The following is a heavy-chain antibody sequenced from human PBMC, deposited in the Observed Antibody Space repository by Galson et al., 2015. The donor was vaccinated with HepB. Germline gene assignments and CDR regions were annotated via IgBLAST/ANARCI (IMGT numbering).Heavy chain of an antibody. D-gene: IGHD2-8*01. CDR2: ISSSSSYI. V-gene: IGHV3-21*01. CDR1: GFTFSSYS. J-gene: IGHJ6*02. Sequence: SLRLSCAASGFTFSSYSMNWVRQAPGKGLEWVSSISSSSSYIYYADSVKGRFTISRDNAKNSLYLQMNSLRAEDTAVYYCARDMLRAGYGMDVWGQGTTVTVSS. CDR3: ARDMLRAGYGMDV.